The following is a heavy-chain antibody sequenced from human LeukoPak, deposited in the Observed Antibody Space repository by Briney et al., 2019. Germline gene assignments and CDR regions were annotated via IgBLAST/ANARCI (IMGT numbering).Heavy chain of an antibody. J-gene: IGHJ4*02. Sequence: SETLSLTCAVYGGSFSGYYWSWLRQPPGKGLEWIGEINHSGSTNYNPSLKSRVTISVDTSKNQFSLKLSSVTAADTAVYYCARGGYEQRLWPTPFDYWGQGTLVTVSS. CDR3: ARGGYEQRLWPTPFDY. D-gene: IGHD6-25*01. CDR2: INHSGST. CDR1: GGSFSGYY. V-gene: IGHV4-34*01.